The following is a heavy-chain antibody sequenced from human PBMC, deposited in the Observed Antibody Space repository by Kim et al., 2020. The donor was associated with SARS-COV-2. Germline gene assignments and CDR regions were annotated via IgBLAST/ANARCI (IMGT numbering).Heavy chain of an antibody. Sequence: GGSLRLSCEASGLSFGNHAMTWVRQTPGRGLEWVSGISARGGSTTYAQSVKGRFTISRDNLKGILFLQMNSLRTEDTAIYYCAKDNPFRLWFGEVLHSSYFYALDVWGQGTPVTVSS. V-gene: IGHV3-23*01. CDR1: GLSFGNHA. D-gene: IGHD3-10*01. CDR2: ISARGGST. CDR3: AKDNPFRLWFGEVLHSSYFYALDV. J-gene: IGHJ6*02.